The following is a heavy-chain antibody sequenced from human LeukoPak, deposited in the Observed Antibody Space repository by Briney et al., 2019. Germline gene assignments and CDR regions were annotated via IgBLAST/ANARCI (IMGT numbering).Heavy chain of an antibody. CDR1: GGTFSSYV. J-gene: IGHJ4*02. Sequence: PSVSVSCKASGGTFSSYVISWVRQAPGQGLEWMGRIIPILGIANYAQKFQGRATITADKSTSTAYIELSSLRSEDTAVYYCASPPADYYDSGDYFDYRGQGTLVTVSS. CDR3: ASPPADYYDSGDYFDY. CDR2: IIPILGIA. V-gene: IGHV1-69*04. D-gene: IGHD3-22*01.